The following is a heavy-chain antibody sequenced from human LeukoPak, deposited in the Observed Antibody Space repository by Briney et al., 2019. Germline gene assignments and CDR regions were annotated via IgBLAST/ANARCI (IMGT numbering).Heavy chain of an antibody. D-gene: IGHD3-22*01. CDR1: GGSFSGYY. CDR3: AREVPYYGSSGYYLDY. J-gene: IGHJ4*02. Sequence: SETLSLTCAVYGGSFSGYYWSWIRQPPGKGLEWIGEINHSGSTYYNPSLKSRVTISVDTSKNQFSLMVNSVTAADTAVYYCAREVPYYGSSGYYLDYWGQGTLVTVSS. V-gene: IGHV4-34*09. CDR2: INHSGST.